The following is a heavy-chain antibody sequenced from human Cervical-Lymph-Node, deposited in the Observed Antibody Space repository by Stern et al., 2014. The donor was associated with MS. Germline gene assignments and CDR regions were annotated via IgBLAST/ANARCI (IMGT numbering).Heavy chain of an antibody. D-gene: IGHD1-26*01. V-gene: IGHV3-21*05. CDR1: GFTFRTCS. J-gene: IGHJ4*02. CDR3: ARDWVGATDY. CDR2: ISSGSSFK. Sequence: EVKLLESGGGLVKPGGPLRLSCAASGFTFRTCSMNGVRQAPGKGLGWVLYISSGSSFKYYADSLKGRFPISRDNAKNSLYLQMNSLRAEDTAVYYCARDWVGATDYWGQGILVTVST.